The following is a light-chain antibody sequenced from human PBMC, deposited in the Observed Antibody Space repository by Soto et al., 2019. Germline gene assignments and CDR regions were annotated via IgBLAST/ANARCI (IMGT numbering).Light chain of an antibody. CDR2: GAY. CDR1: QSVSSSY. Sequence: EIMLTQSPGPLSLSPGERATLSCRASQSVSSSYLAWYQQKPGQAPRLLIYGAYSRATGIPDRFSGSGSGTDFTLTISILEPEDFAVYYLQQYGISQKWTFGQGTKVEIK. V-gene: IGKV3-20*01. CDR3: QQYGISQKWT. J-gene: IGKJ1*01.